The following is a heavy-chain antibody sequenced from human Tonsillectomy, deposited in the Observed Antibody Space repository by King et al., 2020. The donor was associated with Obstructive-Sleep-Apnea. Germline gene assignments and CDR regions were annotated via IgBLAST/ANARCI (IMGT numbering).Heavy chain of an antibody. D-gene: IGHD3-10*01. J-gene: IGHJ4*02. V-gene: IGHV3-23*04. Sequence: VQLVESGGGLVQPGGSLRLSCAASGFTFSSYAKSWVRQAPGKGLEWVSVISGSGGSTNYADSVKGRFTISRDNSKNTLFLQMNSLRAGDTAVYYCAKDFFGYYGSGSYYSCDYWGQGTLVTVSS. CDR2: ISGSGGST. CDR1: GFTFSSYA. CDR3: AKDFFGYYGSGSYYSCDY.